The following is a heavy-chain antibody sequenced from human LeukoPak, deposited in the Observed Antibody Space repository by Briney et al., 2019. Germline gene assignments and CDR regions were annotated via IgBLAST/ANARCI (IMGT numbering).Heavy chain of an antibody. V-gene: IGHV1-69*10. J-gene: IGHJ6*02. CDR1: GGTLSSYT. CDR3: ARDEQQLDLYYYGMDV. Sequence: SVKVSCKASGGTLSSYTISWVRQAPGQGLEWMGGIIPILGITNYAQKFQGRVTITADKSTSTAYMELSSLRSEDTAVYYCARDEQQLDLYYYGMDVWGQGTTVTVSS. D-gene: IGHD6-13*01. CDR2: IIPILGIT.